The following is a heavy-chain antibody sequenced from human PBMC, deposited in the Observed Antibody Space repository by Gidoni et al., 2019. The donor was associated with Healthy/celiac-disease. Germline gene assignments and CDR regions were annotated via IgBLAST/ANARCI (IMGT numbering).Heavy chain of an antibody. D-gene: IGHD4-17*01. Sequence: EVQLVESGGVVVQPGGSLRLSCAASGFTFDDYAMHWVRQAPGKGLEWVSLISWDGGSTYYADSVKGRFTISRDNSKNSLYLQMNSLRAEDTALYYCAKAMGRKTTVTHTYYFDYWSQGTLVTVSS. CDR3: AKAMGRKTTVTHTYYFDY. CDR1: GFTFDDYA. V-gene: IGHV3-43D*03. J-gene: IGHJ4*02. CDR2: ISWDGGST.